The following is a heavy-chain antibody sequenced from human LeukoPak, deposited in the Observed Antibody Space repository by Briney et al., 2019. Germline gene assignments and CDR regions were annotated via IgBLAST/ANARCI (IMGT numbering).Heavy chain of an antibody. V-gene: IGHV1-3*01. CDR3: ATRSASSYGGVFDF. D-gene: IGHD3-16*01. CDR1: GYTFTSYT. J-gene: IGHJ4*02. Sequence: EASVKVSCKASGYTFTSYTMHWVRQAPGQWLEWMGWINAGNGNTKYSQKFQGRVTLTRDTSASTAYMEVTSLRSEDTAVYYCATRSASSYGGVFDFWGQGSLVIVSS. CDR2: INAGNGNT.